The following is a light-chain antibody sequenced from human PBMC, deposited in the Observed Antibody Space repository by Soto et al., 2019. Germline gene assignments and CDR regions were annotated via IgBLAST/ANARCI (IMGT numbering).Light chain of an antibody. CDR2: EVS. CDR3: FSYTSSGTYV. V-gene: IGLV2-14*01. CDR1: SSDVGNYKY. Sequence: QSARTQPASVSWSPGQSITISCTGTSSDVGNYKYVSWYQQHPGKAPKLMIYEVSNRPSGVSNRFSGSKSGNTASLTISGLQAEDETDYYCFSYTSSGTYVFGTGTKVTVL. J-gene: IGLJ1*01.